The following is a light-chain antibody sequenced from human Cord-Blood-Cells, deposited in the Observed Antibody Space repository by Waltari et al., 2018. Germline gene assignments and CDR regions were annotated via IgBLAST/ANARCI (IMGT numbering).Light chain of an antibody. Sequence: QSALTQPASVSGSPGQSITISCTGTSSDVGSYNLVSWYQQNPGKAPKLMIYKVSKRPSGVSNRFSGSKSGKTTSLTISGLQAEDEADYYCCSYASSSTYVFGTGTKVTVL. CDR3: CSYASSSTYV. CDR1: SSDVGSYNL. V-gene: IGLV2-23*02. CDR2: KVS. J-gene: IGLJ1*01.